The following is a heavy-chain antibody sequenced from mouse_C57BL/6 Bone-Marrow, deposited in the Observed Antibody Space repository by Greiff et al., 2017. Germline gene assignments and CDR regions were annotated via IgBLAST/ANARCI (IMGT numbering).Heavy chain of an antibody. CDR2: INPGSGGT. D-gene: IGHD2-4*01. CDR3: ARSYDDYDWYFDV. CDR1: GYAFTNYL. V-gene: IGHV1-54*01. J-gene: IGHJ1*03. Sequence: QVQLQQSGAELVRPGTSVKVSCKASGYAFTNYLIEWVKQRPGQGLEWIGVINPGSGGTNYNEKFKGKATLTADKSSSTAYMQLSSLTSEDSAVYFCARSYDDYDWYFDVWGTGTTVTVSS.